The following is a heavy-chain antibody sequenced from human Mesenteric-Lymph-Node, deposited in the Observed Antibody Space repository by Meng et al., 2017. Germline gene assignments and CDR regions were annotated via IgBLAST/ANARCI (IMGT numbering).Heavy chain of an antibody. V-gene: IGHV4-30-4*01. CDR2: IYYSGST. Sequence: QVQLQESGPGLVKPSQTLSLTCSVSGGSISSGDSYWSWIRQPPGKGLEWIGYIYYSGSTYYNPSLRSRITISVDTSKNQFSLRLRSVTAADTAVYYCARVGWRQWSFDLWGRGTLVTVSS. D-gene: IGHD5-18*01. J-gene: IGHJ2*01. CDR1: GGSISSGDSY. CDR3: ARVGWRQWSFDL.